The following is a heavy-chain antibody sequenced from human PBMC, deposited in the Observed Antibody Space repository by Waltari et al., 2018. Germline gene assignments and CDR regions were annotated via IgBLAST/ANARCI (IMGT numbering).Heavy chain of an antibody. CDR3: AKDSCSGGSCYYYYGMDV. D-gene: IGHD2-15*01. J-gene: IGHJ6*02. V-gene: IGHV3-9*03. Sequence: EVQLVESGGGLVQPGRSLRLSCAASGFTFDDYAMHWVRQAPGKGLGGVSGIIWNSGSIGYANSVKGRFTISRDNAKNSLYLQMNSLRAEDMALYYCAKDSCSGGSCYYYYGMDVWGQGTTVTVSS. CDR1: GFTFDDYA. CDR2: IIWNSGSI.